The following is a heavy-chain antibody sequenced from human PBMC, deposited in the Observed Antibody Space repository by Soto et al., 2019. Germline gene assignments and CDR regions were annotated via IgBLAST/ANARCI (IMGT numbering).Heavy chain of an antibody. CDR2: VTYDSSEK. V-gene: IGHV3-30*18. D-gene: IGHD3-9*01. Sequence: QVHVVESGGGVVQPGTSLRLSCTASGFSFFNYGFAWIRQATGKGLEWVAVVTYDSSEKYYADSVKGRFTISRDNSNNTVYLQMDSLQHNDSALYYCGKAGGSELRYFDWPEVGVWGQGTLVTVSS. J-gene: IGHJ4*02. CDR3: GKAGGSELRYFDWPEVGV. CDR1: GFSFFNYG.